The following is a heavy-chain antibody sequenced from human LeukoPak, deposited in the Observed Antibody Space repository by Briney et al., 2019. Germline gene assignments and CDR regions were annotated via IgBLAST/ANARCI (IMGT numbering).Heavy chain of an antibody. J-gene: IGHJ5*02. CDR2: IKQGGSEK. V-gene: IGHV3-7*05. D-gene: IGHD3-22*01. Sequence: SLRLSCAPYAFTSTSYCMTCVRQAPGKGLEWEANIKQGGSEKYYGDPVKGRFTTARDNGKDSLYQQMNSLRADDTAVYCCAREGSGYLNWFGPWGQGTLVTVSS. CDR1: AFTSTSYC. CDR3: AREGSGYLNWFGP.